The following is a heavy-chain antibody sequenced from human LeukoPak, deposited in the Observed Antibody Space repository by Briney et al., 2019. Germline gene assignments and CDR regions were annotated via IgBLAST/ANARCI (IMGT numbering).Heavy chain of an antibody. V-gene: IGHV3-30*18. Sequence: GASLRLSCAASGFTFRSYAMCWVRQAPGKGLEWVAVISYDGSNKYYADSVKGRFTISRDNSKNTLYLQMNSLRAEDTAVYYCAKDRRLGYCSGGSCHPHDAFDIWGQGTMVTVSS. CDR1: GFTFRSYA. CDR3: AKDRRLGYCSGGSCHPHDAFDI. J-gene: IGHJ3*02. D-gene: IGHD2-15*01. CDR2: ISYDGSNK.